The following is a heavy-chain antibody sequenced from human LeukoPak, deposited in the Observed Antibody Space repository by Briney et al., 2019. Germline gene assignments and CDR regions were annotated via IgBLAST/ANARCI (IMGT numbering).Heavy chain of an antibody. Sequence: GGSLRLSCAASGFTFSRYSMNWVRQAPGKGLEWVSSISSSSTYIYYADSVKGRFTVSRDNAKNSLYLQMNSLRAEDTAMYYCARVGDGYKNDAFDVWGQGTMVTVSS. CDR2: ISSSSTYI. J-gene: IGHJ3*01. CDR1: GFTFSRYS. D-gene: IGHD5-24*01. V-gene: IGHV3-21*01. CDR3: ARVGDGYKNDAFDV.